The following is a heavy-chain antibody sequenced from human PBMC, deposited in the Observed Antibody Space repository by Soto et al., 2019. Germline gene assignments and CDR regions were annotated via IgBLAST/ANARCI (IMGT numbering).Heavy chain of an antibody. J-gene: IGHJ4*02. CDR3: AKDQSNSNPLYYFDF. V-gene: IGHV3-23*01. D-gene: IGHD3-22*01. Sequence: LRLSCAVSGLTFSSFAMNWVRQAPGMGPEWVSAISGSGTSTNYADSVKGRFTISRDNSKNTLYLQMNSLRAEDTAIYYCAKDQSNSNPLYYFDFWGPGTLVTVSS. CDR1: GLTFSSFA. CDR2: ISGSGTST.